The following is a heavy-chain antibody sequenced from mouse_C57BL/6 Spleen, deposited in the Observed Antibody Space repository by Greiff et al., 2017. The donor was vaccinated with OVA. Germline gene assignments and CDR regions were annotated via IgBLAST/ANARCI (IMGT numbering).Heavy chain of an antibody. J-gene: IGHJ3*01. CDR2: IDPSDSYT. D-gene: IGHD1-1*01. V-gene: IGHV1-69*01. Sequence: QVQLQQPGAELVMPGASVKLSCKASGYTFTSYWMHWVKQRPRQGLEWIGEIDPSDSYTNSNQKFKGKATLTVDKSSSTDYRQLSSQTSEDSAVDYWARQGSSSWFAYWGQGTLVTVSA. CDR1: GYTFTSYW. CDR3: ARQGSSSWFAY.